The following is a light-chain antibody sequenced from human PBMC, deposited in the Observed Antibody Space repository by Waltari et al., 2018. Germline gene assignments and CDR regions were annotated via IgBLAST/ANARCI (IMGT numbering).Light chain of an antibody. CDR1: KLGDKY. V-gene: IGLV3-1*01. CDR2: QDS. Sequence: YELSQAPSVSVSPGQTASITCSGDKLGDKYACWYQQKPGQSPVLVIYQDSKRPSGIPERFSGSNSGNTATLTISGTQTMDEADYYCQAWDSSTGVVFGEGTKLTVL. J-gene: IGLJ2*01. CDR3: QAWDSSTGVV.